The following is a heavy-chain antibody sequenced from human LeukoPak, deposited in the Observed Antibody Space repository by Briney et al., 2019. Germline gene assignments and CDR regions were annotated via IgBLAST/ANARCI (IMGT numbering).Heavy chain of an antibody. Sequence: PGGSLRLSCAASGFTFSSYWMSWVRQAPGKGLEWVANIKEDGSEKKYYEDSVKGRFTISRDNSKNTLYLQMISLRVEDTAIYYCARDQWNQLQLNWFDPWGQGTLVTVSS. CDR3: ARDQWNQLQLNWFDP. CDR1: GFTFSSYW. CDR2: IKEDGSEKK. V-gene: IGHV3-7*01. D-gene: IGHD2-2*01. J-gene: IGHJ5*02.